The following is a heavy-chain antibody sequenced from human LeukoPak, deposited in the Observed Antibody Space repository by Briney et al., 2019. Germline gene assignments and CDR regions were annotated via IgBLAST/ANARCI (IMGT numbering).Heavy chain of an antibody. CDR3: TRDDPYFFDY. CDR1: GFTFSSYW. CDR2: INPGGSST. D-gene: IGHD3-10*01. V-gene: IGHV3-74*01. Sequence: GGSLRLSCAASGFTFSSYWMHWVRQVPGKGLVWVSRINPGGSSTAYADSVKGRFTISRDNTKNSLYLQMNTLRAEDTAVYYCTRDDPYFFDYWGQGTPVTVSS. J-gene: IGHJ4*02.